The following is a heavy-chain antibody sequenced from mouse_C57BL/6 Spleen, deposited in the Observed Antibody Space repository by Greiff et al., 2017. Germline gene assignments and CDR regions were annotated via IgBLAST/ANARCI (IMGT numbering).Heavy chain of an antibody. V-gene: IGHV1-15*01. J-gene: IGHJ4*01. CDR1: GYTFTDYE. D-gene: IGHD2-1*01. CDR3: TRGRIYYRYAMDY. CDR2: IDPETGGT. Sequence: QVQLQQSGAELVRPGASVTLSCKASGYTFTDYEMHWVKQTPVHGLEWIGAIDPETGGTAYNQKFQGKDILTADKSSSTAYMELRSLTSEDSAVYYCTRGRIYYRYAMDYWGQGTSVTVSS.